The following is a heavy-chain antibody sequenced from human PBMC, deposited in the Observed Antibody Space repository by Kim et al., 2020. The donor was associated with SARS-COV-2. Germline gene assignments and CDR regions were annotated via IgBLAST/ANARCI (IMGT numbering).Heavy chain of an antibody. CDR3: ARDLNDSSGYYYVGAFDI. Sequence: ASVKVSCKASGYTFTSYAMHWVRQAPGQRLEWMGWINAGNGNTKYSQKFQGRVTITRDTSASTAYMELSSLRSVDTAVYYCARDLNDSSGYYYVGAFDIWGQGTMVTVSS. CDR1: GYTFTSYA. V-gene: IGHV1-3*01. CDR2: INAGNGNT. J-gene: IGHJ3*02. D-gene: IGHD3-22*01.